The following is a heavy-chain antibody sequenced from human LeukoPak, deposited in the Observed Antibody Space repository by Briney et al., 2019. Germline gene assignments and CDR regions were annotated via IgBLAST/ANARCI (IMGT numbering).Heavy chain of an antibody. D-gene: IGHD3-16*01. V-gene: IGHV3-7*01. Sequence: GGSLRLSCVMSGLTFRNSWMNWVRQTPGKGLEWVANTNQDGSVKHYVESLKGRFSISRDTAENSLCLQMNSLTVDDTAVYYCVRGWGSLWGQGTLVTVSS. J-gene: IGHJ4*02. CDR2: TNQDGSVK. CDR3: VRGWGSL. CDR1: GLTFRNSW.